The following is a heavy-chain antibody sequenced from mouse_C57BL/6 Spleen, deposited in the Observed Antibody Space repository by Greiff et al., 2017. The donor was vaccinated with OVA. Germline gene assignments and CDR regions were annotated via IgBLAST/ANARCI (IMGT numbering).Heavy chain of an antibody. J-gene: IGHJ2*01. D-gene: IGHD1-1*01. CDR2: ISSGGSYT. CDR3: TGHSGSSYNFDY. CDR1: GFTFSSYG. V-gene: IGHV5-6*01. Sequence: EVQLVESGGDLVKPGGSLKLSCAASGFTFSSYGMSWVRQTPDKRLEWVATISSGGSYTYYPDSVKGRFTISRDNAKNTLYLQMSSLKSEDTAKYCCTGHSGSSYNFDYWGQGTTLTVAS.